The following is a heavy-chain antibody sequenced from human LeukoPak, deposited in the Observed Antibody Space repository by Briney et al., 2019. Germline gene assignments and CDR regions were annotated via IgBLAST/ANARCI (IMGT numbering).Heavy chain of an antibody. J-gene: IGHJ4*02. CDR1: GGSFSGYY. CDR3: ARDIPYDY. Sequence: SETLSLTCAVYGGSFSGYYWSWIRQPPGKGLEWIGEINHSGSTNYNPSLKSRVTISVDTSKNQFSLKLSSVTAADTAVYYCARDIPYDYWGQGTLVTVSS. CDR2: INHSGST. V-gene: IGHV4-34*01.